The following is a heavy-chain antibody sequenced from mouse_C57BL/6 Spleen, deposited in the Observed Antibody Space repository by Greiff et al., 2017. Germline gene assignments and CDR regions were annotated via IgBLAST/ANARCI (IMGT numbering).Heavy chain of an antibody. CDR1: GFNFKDYY. Sequence: VHVKQSGAELVKPGASVKLSCTASGFNFKDYYMHWVKQRTEQGLEWIGRIDPEDGETKYAPKFQGKATITADTSSNPAYLQLSSLTSEDTAVYYCGCQLRRAYFDYWGQGTTLTVSS. V-gene: IGHV14-2*01. D-gene: IGHD4-1*02. J-gene: IGHJ2*01. CDR3: GCQLRRAYFDY. CDR2: IDPEDGET.